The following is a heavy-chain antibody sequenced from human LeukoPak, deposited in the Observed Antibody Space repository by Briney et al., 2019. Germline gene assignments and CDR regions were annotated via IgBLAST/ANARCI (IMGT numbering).Heavy chain of an antibody. CDR1: GGTFSSYA. J-gene: IGHJ4*02. CDR2: IIPIFGTA. V-gene: IGHV1-69*05. D-gene: IGHD6-13*01. Sequence: GSSVKVSCKASGGTFSSYAISWVRQAPGQGLEWMGGIIPIFGTANYAQKLQGRVTMTTDTSTSTAYMELRSLRSDDTAVYYCARVRSGIAAAGYFDYWGQGTLVTVSS. CDR3: ARVRSGIAAAGYFDY.